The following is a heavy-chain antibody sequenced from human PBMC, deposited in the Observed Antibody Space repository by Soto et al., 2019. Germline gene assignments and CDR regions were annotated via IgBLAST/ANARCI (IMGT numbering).Heavy chain of an antibody. D-gene: IGHD2-15*01. Sequence: QSQTLSLTCAVYGGSFSGYYWSWIRQPPGKGLEWIGEINHSGSTNYNPSLKSRVTISVDTSKNQFSLKLSSVTAADTAVYYCARGGGYCSGGSCYSWDNWFDPWGQGTLVTVSS. V-gene: IGHV4-34*01. CDR1: GGSFSGYY. CDR2: INHSGST. CDR3: ARGGGYCSGGSCYSWDNWFDP. J-gene: IGHJ5*02.